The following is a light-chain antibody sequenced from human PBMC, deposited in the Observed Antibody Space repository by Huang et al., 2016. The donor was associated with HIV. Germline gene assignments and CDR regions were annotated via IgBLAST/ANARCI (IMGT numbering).Light chain of an antibody. V-gene: IGKV3-11*01. CDR3: QQRSNWPPTLT. Sequence: EIVLTQSPATLSLSPGERATLSCRASQSVRGSLAWYQQKPGQAPSLLIYGASNRATRIPARFSGSGSGTDFTLTISNLEPEDFAVYYCQQRSNWPPTLTFGGGTKVEL. CDR2: GAS. CDR1: QSVRGS. J-gene: IGKJ4*01.